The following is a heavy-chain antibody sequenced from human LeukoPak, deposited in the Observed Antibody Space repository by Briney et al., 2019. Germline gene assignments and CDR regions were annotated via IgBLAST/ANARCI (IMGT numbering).Heavy chain of an antibody. Sequence: ASVKVSCKASGYTFTSYYMHWVRQAPGQGLEWIGRINPSGGSTSYTQKFQGRVTMTRDMSTSTVYMELSSLRSEDTAVYYCARDQEGYYGSGSHTTNYPLDYWGQGTLVTVSS. D-gene: IGHD3-10*01. CDR3: ARDQEGYYGSGSHTTNYPLDY. CDR2: INPSGGST. CDR1: GYTFTSYY. J-gene: IGHJ4*02. V-gene: IGHV1-46*01.